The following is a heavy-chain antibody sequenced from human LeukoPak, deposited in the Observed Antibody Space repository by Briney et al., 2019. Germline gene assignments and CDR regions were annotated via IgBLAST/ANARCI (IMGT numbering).Heavy chain of an antibody. D-gene: IGHD5-12*01. CDR1: GFTYDDYA. Sequence: GGSLRLSCAASGFTYDDYAMHWVRQAPGKGLEWGSGISWNSGSIGYADSVKGRFTIYRDNAKNSLYLQMNSLRPEDMALYYCAKDTGYDWGTHPFDYWGQGTLVTVSS. J-gene: IGHJ4*02. V-gene: IGHV3-9*03. CDR3: AKDTGYDWGTHPFDY. CDR2: ISWNSGSI.